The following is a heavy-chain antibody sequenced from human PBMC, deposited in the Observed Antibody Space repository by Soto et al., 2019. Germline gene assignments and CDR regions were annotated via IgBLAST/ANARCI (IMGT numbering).Heavy chain of an antibody. CDR1: GYTFTGYY. D-gene: IGHD3-16*01. Sequence: ASVKVSCKASGYTFTGYYMHWARQAPGQGLEWMGWINPNSGGTNYAQKFQGRVTMTRDISIATAYMELSSLRSDDTAIYYCARMATFGSLNWFDPWGQGTLVTVSS. V-gene: IGHV1-2*02. CDR2: INPNSGGT. CDR3: ARMATFGSLNWFDP. J-gene: IGHJ5*02.